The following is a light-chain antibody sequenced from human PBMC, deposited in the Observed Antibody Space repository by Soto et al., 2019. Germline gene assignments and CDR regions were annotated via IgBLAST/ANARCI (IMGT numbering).Light chain of an antibody. CDR2: LNSDGSH. J-gene: IGLJ2*01. Sequence: QLVLTQSPSASASLGASVKLTCTLSRGHSSYAIAWHQQQPEKGPRYLMKLNSDGSHSKGDGIPDRFSGSSSGAERYLTISSLQSEDEADYYCQTWGTGINVVFGGGTKHTVL. V-gene: IGLV4-69*01. CDR3: QTWGTGINVV. CDR1: RGHSSYA.